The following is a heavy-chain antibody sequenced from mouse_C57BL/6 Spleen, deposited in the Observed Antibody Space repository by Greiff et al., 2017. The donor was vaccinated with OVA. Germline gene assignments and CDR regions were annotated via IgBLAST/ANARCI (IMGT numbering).Heavy chain of an antibody. CDR3: ARRYYGSSFAWFAY. D-gene: IGHD1-1*01. V-gene: IGHV1-55*01. Sequence: VQLQQPGAELVKPGASVKMSCKASGYTFTSYWITWVKQRPGQGLEWIGDIYPGSGSTNYNEKFKSKATLTVDTSSSTAYMQLSSLTSEDSAVYYCARRYYGSSFAWFAYWGQGTLVTVSA. J-gene: IGHJ3*01. CDR1: GYTFTSYW. CDR2: IYPGSGST.